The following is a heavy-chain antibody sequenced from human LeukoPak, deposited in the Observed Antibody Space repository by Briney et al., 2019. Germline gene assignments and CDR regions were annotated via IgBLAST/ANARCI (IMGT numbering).Heavy chain of an antibody. CDR2: ISSSGSTI. Sequence: QPGGSLRLSCAASGFTFSSYEVNWVRQAPGKGLEWVSYISSSGSTIYYADSVKGRFTISRDNAKNSLYLQMNSLRAEDTAVYYCARVPPGYYDSSGYYYDYWGQGTLVTVSS. V-gene: IGHV3-48*03. D-gene: IGHD3-22*01. CDR3: ARVPPGYYDSSGYYYDY. J-gene: IGHJ4*02. CDR1: GFTFSSYE.